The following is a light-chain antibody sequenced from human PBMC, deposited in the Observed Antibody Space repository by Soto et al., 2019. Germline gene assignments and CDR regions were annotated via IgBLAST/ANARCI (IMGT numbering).Light chain of an antibody. Sequence: EIVLTQSPGTLSLSPGERATLSCRASQSVDSRYLAWYQQKPGQAPRLLIYGASSRANGIPDRFSGSGSGADFTLTISRLEPEDFAVYYCQQYGSSPQTFGQGTQLEIK. CDR2: GAS. CDR3: QQYGSSPQT. J-gene: IGKJ2*01. CDR1: QSVDSRY. V-gene: IGKV3-20*01.